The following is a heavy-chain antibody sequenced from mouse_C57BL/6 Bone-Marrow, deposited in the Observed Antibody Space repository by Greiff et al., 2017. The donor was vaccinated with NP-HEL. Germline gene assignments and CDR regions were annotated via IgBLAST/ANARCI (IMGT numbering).Heavy chain of an antibody. D-gene: IGHD1-1*01. CDR2: IHPNSGST. J-gene: IGHJ3*01. CDR3: ARDYYGSSYPPWFAY. V-gene: IGHV1-64*01. Sequence: VQLQQPRAELVKPGASVKLSCKASGYTFTSYWMHRVKQRPGQGLEWIGMIHPNSGSTNYNEKFKSKATLTVDKSSSTAYMQLSSLTSEDSAVYYCARDYYGSSYPPWFAYWGQGTLVTVSA. CDR1: GYTFTSYW.